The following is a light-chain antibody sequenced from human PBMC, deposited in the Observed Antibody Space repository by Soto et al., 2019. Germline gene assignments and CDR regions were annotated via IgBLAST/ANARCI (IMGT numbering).Light chain of an antibody. CDR1: QGVNRW. J-gene: IGKJ1*01. Sequence: IQMTQSPSSLSASVGDRVTLTCRASQGVNRWLAWYQQKPGKAPKVLIYAASSLQSGVPSRFSGSGSGTDFTLTISRLEPEDFAVYYCQQYGSSPWTFGQGTKVDIK. CDR3: QQYGSSPWT. V-gene: IGKV1D-16*01. CDR2: AAS.